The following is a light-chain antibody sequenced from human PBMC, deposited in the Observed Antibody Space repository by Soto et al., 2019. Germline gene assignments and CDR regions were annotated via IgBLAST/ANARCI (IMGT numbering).Light chain of an antibody. J-gene: IGKJ1*01. CDR1: QSISSY. Sequence: IQMTQSPSSLSGSVGDRVTITCRASQSISSYLNWYQQKPGKAPKLLIYAASTLQSGVPSRFSGSGSGTDFTLTISSLQPEDFATYFCQKLNAYPPWTFGQGTKVDIK. V-gene: IGKV1-39*01. CDR3: QKLNAYPPWT. CDR2: AAS.